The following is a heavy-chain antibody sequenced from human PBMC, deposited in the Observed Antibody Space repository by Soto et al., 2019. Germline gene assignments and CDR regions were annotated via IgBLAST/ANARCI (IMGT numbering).Heavy chain of an antibody. CDR1: GFSLTNTGVT. CDR2: MYWHDDK. V-gene: IGHV2-5*01. D-gene: IGHD3-9*01. J-gene: IGHJ5*01. CDR3: AHSHFEILTGPFNS. Sequence: SGPTLVNPTQTLTLTCTFSGFSLTNTGVTVGWMRQPPGKSLEWLALMYWHDDKRYNPSLRNRLTIAKDTSKNRVVLTLASVGPVDTVTYFCAHSHFEILTGPFNSWGRGTLVTVSS.